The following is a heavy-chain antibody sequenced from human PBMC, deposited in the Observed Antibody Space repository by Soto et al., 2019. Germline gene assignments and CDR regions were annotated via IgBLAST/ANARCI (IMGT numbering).Heavy chain of an antibody. CDR1: GFTFSNCD. Sequence: GGSLSLSCAASGFTFSNCDMDWVRQPQGKGLEWVSYIGDSGATKHYADTVKGRFTISRDNGKDSLYLQMNSLRDEYTAVYFCARCSRNSCYSYGVDVWGQGATVTVSS. CDR2: IGDSGATK. CDR3: ARCSRNSCYSYGVDV. V-gene: IGHV3-48*02. D-gene: IGHD2-15*01. J-gene: IGHJ6*02.